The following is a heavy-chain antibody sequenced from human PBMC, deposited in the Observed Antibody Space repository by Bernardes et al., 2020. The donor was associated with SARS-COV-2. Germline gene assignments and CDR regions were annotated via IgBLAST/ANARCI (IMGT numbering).Heavy chain of an antibody. Sequence: GSLRLSCAESGFTFSSYTVNWVRQSPGKGLEWVSSISISSSFIYYADSVKGRFVISRDNAKNSRYLQMHSLRGEDTAVYYCARGSGQNYYHYYMDVWGKRTTVTVSS. CDR3: ARGSGQNYYHYYMDV. CDR2: ISISSSFI. J-gene: IGHJ6*03. D-gene: IGHD2-15*01. CDR1: GFTFSSYT. V-gene: IGHV3-21*01.